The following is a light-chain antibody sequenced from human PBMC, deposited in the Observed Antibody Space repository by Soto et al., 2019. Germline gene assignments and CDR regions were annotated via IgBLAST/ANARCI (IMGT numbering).Light chain of an antibody. CDR3: AAWDDSLNGVV. V-gene: IGLV1-44*01. CDR1: SANIGSNT. CDR2: STN. Sequence: QSVLTQPPSASGTPGQRVTSSCSGSSANIGSNTVNWYQQLPGTAPKLLIYSTNQRPSGVPGRFSGAKSGTAASLTISGLHAEDGAEYYCAAWDDSLNGVVVGGGTEL. J-gene: IGLJ2*01.